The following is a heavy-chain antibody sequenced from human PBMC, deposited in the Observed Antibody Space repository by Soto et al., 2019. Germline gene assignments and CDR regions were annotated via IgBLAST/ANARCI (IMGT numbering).Heavy chain of an antibody. CDR3: AREGAYSAWGSNWFDP. V-gene: IGHV1-18*01. CDR1: GYTFTSYG. CDR2: ISAYNGNT. D-gene: IGHD3-16*01. J-gene: IGHJ5*02. Sequence: QVQLVQSGAEVKKPGASVKVSCKASGYTFTSYGISWVRQAPGQGLEWMGWISAYNGNTNYAQKLQGRVTMTTDTSPSTAGMELRSLRSDDTAVYYCAREGAYSAWGSNWFDPWGQGTLVTVSS.